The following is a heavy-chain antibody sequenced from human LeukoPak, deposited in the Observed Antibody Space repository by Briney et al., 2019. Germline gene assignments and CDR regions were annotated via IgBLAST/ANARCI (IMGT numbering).Heavy chain of an antibody. CDR1: GGSFSGYY. CDR3: ARGPAFDY. Sequence: PSETLSLTCAVYGGSFSGYYWSWIRQPPGKGLEWIGYIFYSGSTKYNPSLKSPVTISLDTSKNHFSLRLSSVTPADTAVYFCARGPAFDYWGQGTLVTVSS. J-gene: IGHJ4*02. V-gene: IGHV4-59*01. CDR2: IFYSGST.